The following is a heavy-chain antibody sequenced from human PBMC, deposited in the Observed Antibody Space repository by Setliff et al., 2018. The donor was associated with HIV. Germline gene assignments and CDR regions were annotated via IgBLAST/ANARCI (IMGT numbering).Heavy chain of an antibody. J-gene: IGHJ5*02. CDR2: IYYSGST. CDR3: AREGYYGSRGWFAP. Sequence: PSETLSLTCTVSGGSISSSSYYWGWIRQPPGKGLEWIGSIYYSGSTYYNPSLKSRVSISVDTSKNQFSLKLNSVTAADTAVYYCAREGYYGSRGWFAPWGQGTLVTVSS. D-gene: IGHD3-10*01. V-gene: IGHV4-39*07. CDR1: GGSISSSSYY.